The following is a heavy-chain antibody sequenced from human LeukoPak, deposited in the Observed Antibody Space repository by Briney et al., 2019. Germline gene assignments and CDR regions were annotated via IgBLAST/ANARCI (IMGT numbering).Heavy chain of an antibody. J-gene: IGHJ4*02. CDR2: IKQDGSEK. D-gene: IGHD6-19*01. CDR1: GFTFSTYW. CDR3: ATDGYSSGCFDY. Sequence: PGRSLRLSSAASGFTFSTYWMSWVRQAPGKGREWVANIKQDGSEKYYVDSVKGRFTISRDNAKNSLYLQMNSLRAEDTAVYYCATDGYSSGCFDYWGQGTLVSVSS. V-gene: IGHV3-7*01.